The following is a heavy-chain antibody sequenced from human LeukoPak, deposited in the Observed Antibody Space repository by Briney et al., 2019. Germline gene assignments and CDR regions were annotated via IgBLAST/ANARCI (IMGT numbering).Heavy chain of an antibody. D-gene: IGHD1-26*01. Sequence: GGSLRLSCAASGFPFSSYAMYWVRQAPGKGLVWVARIHGDGDNISYADSVRGRFTISRDNAKDTLYLHMNSLRPEGTAVYYCARAQVGAPTDLWGQGTLVTVSS. CDR1: GFPFSSYA. V-gene: IGHV3-74*01. CDR3: ARAQVGAPTDL. CDR2: IHGDGDNI. J-gene: IGHJ5*02.